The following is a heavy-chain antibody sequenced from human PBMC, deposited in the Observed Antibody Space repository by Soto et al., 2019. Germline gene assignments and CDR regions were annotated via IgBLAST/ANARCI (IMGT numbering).Heavy chain of an antibody. V-gene: IGHV1-18*01. D-gene: IGHD2-8*02. CDR2: ISASNGNT. CDR3: ARESVRHCRDVVCYQCYYSFSMDV. CDR1: GYTFTSYG. Sequence: QVQLVQSGAEVKNSGASVKVSCKASGYTFTSYGFSWVRQAPGQGLEWMGWISASNGNTNYAQKHQGRVTMTTDTAPGTSYVELRSLRSDDTGTYYWARESVRHCRDVVCYQCYYSFSMDVWGQGTTVTVS. J-gene: IGHJ6*02.